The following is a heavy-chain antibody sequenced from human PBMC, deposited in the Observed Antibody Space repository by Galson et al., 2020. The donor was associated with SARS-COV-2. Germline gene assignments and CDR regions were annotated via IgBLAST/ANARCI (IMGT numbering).Heavy chain of an antibody. CDR3: ARDMGTGFRMYWYFDL. CDR2: ISGSTSYK. D-gene: IGHD2-8*02. CDR1: GFTFSDHN. V-gene: IGHV3-21*01. Sequence: GESLKISCSASGFTFSDHNMIWVRQAPGQGLEWVSSISGSTSYKYYADSVKGRFTISRDNAKNSLYLQMDSLRAEDTGVYYCARDMGTGFRMYWYFDLWGRGTLVTV. J-gene: IGHJ2*01.